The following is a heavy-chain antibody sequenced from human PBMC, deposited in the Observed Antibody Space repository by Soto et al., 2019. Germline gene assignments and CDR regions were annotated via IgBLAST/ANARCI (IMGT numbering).Heavy chain of an antibody. CDR1: GFTFSSYN. J-gene: IGHJ6*03. V-gene: IGHV3-21*01. D-gene: IGHD4-17*01. Sequence: EVQLVESGGGLVKPGGSLRLSCAASGFTFSSYNMNWVRQAPGKGLEWVSSLSSSSTYIYYADSVKGRFTISRDNAKNTLYLQMNSLKAKDTAVYYCAGGGINYGDFRNMDGCGKVTTVTDSS. CDR2: LSSSSTYI. CDR3: AGGGINYGDFRNMDG.